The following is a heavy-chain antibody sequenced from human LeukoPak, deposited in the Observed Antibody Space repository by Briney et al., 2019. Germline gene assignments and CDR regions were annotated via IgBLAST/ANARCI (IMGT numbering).Heavy chain of an antibody. V-gene: IGHV4-59*01. J-gene: IGHJ4*02. CDR3: ARYFSGRTLDY. Sequence: PSETLSLTCTVSGDSISNYYWTWIRQPPGKGLEWTGHIHYSGSTRYNASLESRITIALDPSRNQFSLRLNSVTAADTAVYYCARYFSGRTLDYWGQGTLVTVSS. CDR1: GDSISNYY. CDR2: IHYSGST. D-gene: IGHD1-1*01.